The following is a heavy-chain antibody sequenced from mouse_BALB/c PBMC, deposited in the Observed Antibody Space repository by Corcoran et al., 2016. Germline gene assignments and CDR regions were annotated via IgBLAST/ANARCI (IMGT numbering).Heavy chain of an antibody. D-gene: IGHD1-1*01. CDR1: GYSFTDYN. Sequence: EIQLQQSGPELEQPGASVKVSCKASGYSFTDYNMYWVKQRHETSLEWIGYIDPYNGGTSYNQKFKGKAKLTVDKSSSTAFMHLNSLTSEDSAVYDCARGYYGSSPDAMDYWGQGTSVTVSA. CDR3: ARGYYGSSPDAMDY. J-gene: IGHJ4*01. CDR2: IDPYNGGT. V-gene: IGHV1S135*01.